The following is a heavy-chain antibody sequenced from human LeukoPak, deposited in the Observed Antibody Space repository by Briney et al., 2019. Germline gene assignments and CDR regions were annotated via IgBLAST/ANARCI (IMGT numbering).Heavy chain of an antibody. CDR1: GXSVSSGGFS. CDR2: ISQSGST. Sequence: PSETLSLTCAVSGXSVSSGGFSWGWIRQPPGKGLEWIGYISQSGSTHYNPSLKSRVTISLDRSKNQFSLKLSSVTAADTAVYYCVRAWDYWGQGTLVTVSS. V-gene: IGHV4-30-2*01. J-gene: IGHJ4*02. CDR3: VRAWDY.